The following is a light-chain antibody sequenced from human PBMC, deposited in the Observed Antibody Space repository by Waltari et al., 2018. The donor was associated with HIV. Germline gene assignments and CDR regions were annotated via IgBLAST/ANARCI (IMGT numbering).Light chain of an antibody. CDR1: STHIGAGYA. J-gene: IGLJ2*01. CDR3: QSYDTSLSAWV. CDR2: KNK. V-gene: IGLV1-40*03. Sequence: QSVLTQPPSISGAPGQRITLPCSGTSTHIGAGYAVHWYQQLPGTAPKLRLYKNKKRPSGVPDRFSASKSDASASLAITGLQAADEGDYFCQSYDTSLSAWVFGGGTRLTVL.